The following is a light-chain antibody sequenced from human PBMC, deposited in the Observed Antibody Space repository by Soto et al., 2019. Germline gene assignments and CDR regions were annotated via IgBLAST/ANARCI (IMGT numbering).Light chain of an antibody. V-gene: IGKV3-20*01. J-gene: IGKJ2*01. CDR3: QQYGSSPPYT. Sequence: EIVLTQSPGTLSLSPGERATLSCRATQSVSSTYLAWYQQKPGQAPRLLIYGASSMATGIPARFSGSGSGTDFTLTISRLEHEDCAVYYCQQYGSSPPYTFGQGTKLEIK. CDR1: QSVSSTY. CDR2: GAS.